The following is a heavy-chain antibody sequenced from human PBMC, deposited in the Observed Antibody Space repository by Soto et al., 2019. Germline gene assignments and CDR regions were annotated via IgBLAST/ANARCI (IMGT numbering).Heavy chain of an antibody. J-gene: IGHJ3*02. Sequence: SVKVSCKASGGTFGSYAISWVRQAPGQGLEWMGGIIPIFGTANYAQKFQGRVTITADKSTSTAYMELSSLRSEDTAVYYCARDKGITMIVGYAFDIWGQGTMVTVSS. CDR1: GGTFGSYA. CDR3: ARDKGITMIVGYAFDI. D-gene: IGHD3-22*01. CDR2: IIPIFGTA. V-gene: IGHV1-69*06.